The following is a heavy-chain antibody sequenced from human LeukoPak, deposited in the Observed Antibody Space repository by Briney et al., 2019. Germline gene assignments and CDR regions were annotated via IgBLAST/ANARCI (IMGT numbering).Heavy chain of an antibody. V-gene: IGHV3-23*01. Sequence: QPGGSLRLSCAASGITFSSYAQSWVRQAPGKGLEWVSIISGSGGSTYYADSVKGRFTISRDNSKNTLYLQMNSLRAEDTAVYYCARDYAKAPYYSYGMDVWGQGTTVTVSS. CDR1: GITFSSYA. D-gene: IGHD4-17*01. J-gene: IGHJ6*02. CDR2: ISGSGGST. CDR3: ARDYAKAPYYSYGMDV.